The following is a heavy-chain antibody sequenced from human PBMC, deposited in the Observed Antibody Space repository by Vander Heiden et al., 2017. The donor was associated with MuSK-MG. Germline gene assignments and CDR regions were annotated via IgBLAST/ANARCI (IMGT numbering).Heavy chain of an antibody. Sequence: QVQLQVSGPGLVKPSQPLSLPCTVSGDTSGDYFWSWIRQPPGKGLEWIGYIYYSGSTYYNPSLKGRVTISVDTSKNQFSLKLSSVTAADTAIYYCARSHRSRTAKSFDYWGQGTLVTVSS. CDR3: ARSHRSRTAKSFDY. V-gene: IGHV4-30-4*01. J-gene: IGHJ4*02. D-gene: IGHD1-1*01. CDR2: IYYSGST. CDR1: GDTSGDYF.